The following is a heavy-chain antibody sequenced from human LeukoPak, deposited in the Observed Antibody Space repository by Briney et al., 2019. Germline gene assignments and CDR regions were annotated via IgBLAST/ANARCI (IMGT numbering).Heavy chain of an antibody. V-gene: IGHV3-23*01. CDR2: ISGSGGSK. CDR3: AKEYRDDYSNYAFDP. Sequence: AGGSLRLSCAASGFTFSSYAMSWVRQAPGKGLEWVSAISGSGGSKYYADSVKGRFTISRDNSKNTLYLQMNSLRAEDTAVYYCAKEYRDDYSNYAFDPWGQGTLVTVSS. D-gene: IGHD4-11*01. CDR1: GFTFSSYA. J-gene: IGHJ5*02.